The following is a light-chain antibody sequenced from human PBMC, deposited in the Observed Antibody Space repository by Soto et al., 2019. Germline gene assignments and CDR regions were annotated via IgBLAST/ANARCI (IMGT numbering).Light chain of an antibody. CDR3: QQSYTTPLT. CDR1: QGIGSD. J-gene: IGKJ4*01. Sequence: IQMTQSPSSLSASVGDRVTITCRSSQGIGSDLNWYQQKPGKAPKFLIYSASSLHSGVPSTFSGSGSGTDFTLTITSLQPEDFATYYCQQSYTTPLTFGGGTQVEI. V-gene: IGKV1-39*01. CDR2: SAS.